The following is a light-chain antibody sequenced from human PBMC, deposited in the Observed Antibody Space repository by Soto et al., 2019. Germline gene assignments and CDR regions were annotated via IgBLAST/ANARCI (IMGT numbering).Light chain of an antibody. CDR1: QAIYNK. J-gene: IGKJ1*01. CDR3: QQYKDWRT. Sequence: IVMTQSPATLSVSPGERAPLPLRARQAIYNKLAWYQQRPGQAPRLLIYGASIRATGIPARFSGSGSGTEFTLTISGLQSEDFGVYYCQQYKDWRTFGQGTNVDIK. CDR2: GAS. V-gene: IGKV3-15*01.